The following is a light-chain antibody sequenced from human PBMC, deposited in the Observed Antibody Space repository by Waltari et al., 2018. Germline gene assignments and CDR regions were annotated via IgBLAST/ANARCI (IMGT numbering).Light chain of an antibody. CDR2: AAS. Sequence: DIQMTQSPSSLSASVGDRVTITCRASQSISSYLHWYQQKPGKAPNLLIYAASSLQSGVPSRFSGSGSGTDFTLTISSLQPEDFATYYCQPSYSTPLTFGGGTTVEIK. CDR1: QSISSY. CDR3: QPSYSTPLT. V-gene: IGKV1-39*01. J-gene: IGKJ4*01.